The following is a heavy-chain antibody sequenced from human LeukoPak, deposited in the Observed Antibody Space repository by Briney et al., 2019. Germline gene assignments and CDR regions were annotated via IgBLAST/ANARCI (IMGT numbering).Heavy chain of an antibody. CDR1: GFTFSSYV. D-gene: IGHD6-6*01. J-gene: IGHJ4*02. Sequence: PGGSLRLSCAASGFTFSSYVMSWVRQAPGKGLEWVSTITGSGASTNYADSVKGRFTISRDNSKNTLYLQMSSLRAEDTAVYYCANGVYSSSYYFDYWGQGTLVTVSS. CDR3: ANGVYSSSYYFDY. CDR2: ITGSGAST. V-gene: IGHV3-23*01.